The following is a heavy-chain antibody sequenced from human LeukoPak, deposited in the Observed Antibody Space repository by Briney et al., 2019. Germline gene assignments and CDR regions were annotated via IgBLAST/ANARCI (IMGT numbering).Heavy chain of an antibody. V-gene: IGHV6-1*01. Sequence: SQTLSLTCAISGDSVSSNSAAWNWIRQSPSRGLEWLGRTYYRSKWYNDYAVSVKSRITINPDTSKNQFSLQLNSVTPEDTAVYYCARSVGTEVVPAAMTYGMDVWGQGTTVTVSS. CDR3: ARSVGTEVVPAAMTYGMDV. CDR1: GDSVSSNSAA. J-gene: IGHJ6*02. CDR2: TYYRSKWYN. D-gene: IGHD2-2*01.